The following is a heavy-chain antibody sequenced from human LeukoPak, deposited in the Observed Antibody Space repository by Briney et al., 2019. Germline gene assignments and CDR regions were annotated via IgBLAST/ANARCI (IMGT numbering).Heavy chain of an antibody. CDR1: GFTVSSYW. Sequence: GGSLRLSCAASGFTVSSYWMHWVRQAPGKGLVWVSRINRDGRTISYAGSVKGRFTISRDNAKNTLYLQMNSLRAEDTAIYYCAKEGSNWNVDYWGQGTLVTVSS. CDR3: AKEGSNWNVDY. CDR2: INRDGRTI. D-gene: IGHD1-1*01. J-gene: IGHJ4*02. V-gene: IGHV3-74*01.